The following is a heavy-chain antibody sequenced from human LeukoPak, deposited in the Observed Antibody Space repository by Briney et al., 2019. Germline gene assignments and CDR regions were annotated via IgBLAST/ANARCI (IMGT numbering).Heavy chain of an antibody. CDR2: IIPILGIA. Sequence: SVKVSCKASGGTFSSYAISWVRQAPGQGLEWMGRIIPILGIANYAQKFQGRVTITADKSASTAYMELSSLRSEDTAVYYCARGLGIAAAGNYFDYWGQGTLVTVSS. D-gene: IGHD6-13*01. V-gene: IGHV1-69*04. CDR1: GGTFSSYA. CDR3: ARGLGIAAAGNYFDY. J-gene: IGHJ4*02.